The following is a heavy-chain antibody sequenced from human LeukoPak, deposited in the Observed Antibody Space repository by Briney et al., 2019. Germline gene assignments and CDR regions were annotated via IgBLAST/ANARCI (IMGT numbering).Heavy chain of an antibody. Sequence: PGGSLRLSCADSGFTFDDYAMHWVRQAPGKGLEWVSGISWNSGSIGYADSVKGRFTISRDNAKNSLYLQMNSLRAEDTALYYCAKDVRRMIVVVITSYAFDIWGQGTMVTVSS. J-gene: IGHJ3*02. CDR2: ISWNSGSI. CDR1: GFTFDDYA. CDR3: AKDVRRMIVVVITSYAFDI. D-gene: IGHD3-22*01. V-gene: IGHV3-9*01.